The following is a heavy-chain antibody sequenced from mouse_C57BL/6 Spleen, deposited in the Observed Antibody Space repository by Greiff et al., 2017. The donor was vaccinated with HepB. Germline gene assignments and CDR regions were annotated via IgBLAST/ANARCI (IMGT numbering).Heavy chain of an antibody. J-gene: IGHJ2*01. V-gene: IGHV1-82*01. CDR2: IYPGDGDT. CDR1: GYAFSSSW. Sequence: QVQLQQSGPELVKPGASVKISCKASGYAFSSSWMNWVKQRPGKGLEWIGRIYPGDGDTNYNGKFKGKATLTADKSSSTAYMQLSSLTSEDSAVYFCARDYYCSRGFDYWGQGTTLTVSS. D-gene: IGHD1-1*01. CDR3: ARDYYCSRGFDY.